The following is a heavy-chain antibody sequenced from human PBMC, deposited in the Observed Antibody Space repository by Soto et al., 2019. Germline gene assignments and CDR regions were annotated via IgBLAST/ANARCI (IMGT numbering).Heavy chain of an antibody. Sequence: ASVKVSCEACGYSFTSYAMHWVRQAPGQRLEWMGWINAGNGNTKYSQKFQGRVTITRDTSASTAYMELSSLRSEDTAVYYCARPSDSSGYYPPGYWGQGTLVTVSS. CDR2: INAGNGNT. V-gene: IGHV1-3*01. D-gene: IGHD3-22*01. CDR1: GYSFTSYA. J-gene: IGHJ4*02. CDR3: ARPSDSSGYYPPGY.